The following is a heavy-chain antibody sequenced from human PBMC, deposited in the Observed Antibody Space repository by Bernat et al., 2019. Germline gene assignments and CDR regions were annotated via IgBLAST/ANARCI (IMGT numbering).Heavy chain of an antibody. Sequence: VQLVESGGGLVKPGGSLRLSCAASGFTFSSYAMHWVRQAPGKGLEWVAVISYDGSNKYYADSVKGRFTISRDNSKNTLYLQMNSLRAEDTAVYYCARNSMTNKWSAFDIWGQGTMVTVSS. CDR2: ISYDGSNK. V-gene: IGHV3-30-3*01. CDR1: GFTFSSYA. J-gene: IGHJ3*02. CDR3: ARNSMTNKWSAFDI. D-gene: IGHD4-11*01.